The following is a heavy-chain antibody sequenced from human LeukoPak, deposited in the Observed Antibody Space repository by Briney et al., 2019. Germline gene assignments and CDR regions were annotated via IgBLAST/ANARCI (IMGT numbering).Heavy chain of an antibody. D-gene: IGHD3-3*01. Sequence: PSETLSLTCTVSGGSISSSSYYWGWIRQPPGKGLEWIGSTFYSGSTYYNPSLKSRVTISVDTSKNQFSLKLSSVTAADTAVYYCARRTDFWSGLINYWDQGTLVTVSS. J-gene: IGHJ4*02. CDR1: GGSISSSSYY. CDR2: TFYSGST. V-gene: IGHV4-39*01. CDR3: ARRTDFWSGLINY.